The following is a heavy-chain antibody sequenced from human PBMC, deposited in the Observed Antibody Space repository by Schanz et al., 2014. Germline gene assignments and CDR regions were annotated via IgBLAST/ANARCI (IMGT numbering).Heavy chain of an antibody. CDR3: ARAPTRMNMFRGVTYCFDY. V-gene: IGHV1-18*04. D-gene: IGHD3-10*01. CDR1: GYMFDTYG. Sequence: QVRLVQSGAEAREPGASVKVSCKATGYMFDTYGFAWVRQAPRQGLEWMGWISTYNGHTRYGQKFQDRLSLTTDTDTATAHVELRSLRTDDTAVYYCARAPTRMNMFRGVTYCFDYWGQGTLVTVSS. CDR2: ISTYNGHT. J-gene: IGHJ4*02.